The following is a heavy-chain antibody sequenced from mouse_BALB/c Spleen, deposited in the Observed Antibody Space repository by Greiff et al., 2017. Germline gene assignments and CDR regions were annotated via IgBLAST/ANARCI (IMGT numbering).Heavy chain of an antibody. CDR3: AKYGNLAWFAY. Sequence: EVKLQESGPGLVKPSQSLSLTCSVTGYSITSGYYWNWIRQFPGNKLEWMGYISYDGSNNYNPSLKNRISITRDTSKNQFFLKLNSVTTEDTATYYCAKYGNLAWFAYWGQGTLVTVSA. CDR2: ISYDGSN. V-gene: IGHV3-6*02. J-gene: IGHJ3*01. CDR1: GYSITSGYY. D-gene: IGHD2-10*02.